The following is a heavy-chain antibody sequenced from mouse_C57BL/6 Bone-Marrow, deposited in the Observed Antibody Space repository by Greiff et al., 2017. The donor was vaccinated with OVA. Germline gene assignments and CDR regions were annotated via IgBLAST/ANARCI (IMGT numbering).Heavy chain of an antibody. D-gene: IGHD1-1*01. CDR3: ARDVYYD. J-gene: IGHJ2*01. CDR2: ISYDGSN. Sequence: EVQLQESGPGLVKPSQSLSLSCSVTGYSITSGYYWYWIRQLPGNKLGWMGYISYDGSNNYNPSLKNRISITRDTSKNQLVLKLNSVTTEDTATYYCARDVYYDWGQGTTLTVSS. CDR1: GYSITSGYY. V-gene: IGHV3-6*01.